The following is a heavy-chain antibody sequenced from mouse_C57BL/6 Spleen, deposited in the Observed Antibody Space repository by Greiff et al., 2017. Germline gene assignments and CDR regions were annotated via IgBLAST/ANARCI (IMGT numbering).Heavy chain of an antibody. CDR1: GYTFTSYW. Sequence: VQLQQPGAELVKPGASVKMSCKASGYTFTSYWITWVKQRPGQGLEWIGDIYPGSGSTNYNEKFKSKATLTVATSSSTAYMQLSSLTSEDSAVYYCARSGGNYDYWDFDGWGTGTTVTVSS. J-gene: IGHJ1*03. V-gene: IGHV1-55*01. CDR3: ARSGGNYDYWDFDG. CDR2: IYPGSGST. D-gene: IGHD2-1*01.